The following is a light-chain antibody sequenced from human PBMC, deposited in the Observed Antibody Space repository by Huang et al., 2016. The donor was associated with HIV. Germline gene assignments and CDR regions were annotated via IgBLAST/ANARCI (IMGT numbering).Light chain of an antibody. CDR1: QAISNS. J-gene: IGKJ1*01. CDR3: QQYYSNLWT. V-gene: IGKV1-NL1*01. CDR2: TES. Sequence: DIQMTQSPSSLSASIGDRVTISCRASQAISNSLAWYQQKPGKAPTVLLYTESKLESGVPSRVSGNGSGTDYTLTIDSLQPEDFATYYCQQYYSNLWTFGQGTKVEI.